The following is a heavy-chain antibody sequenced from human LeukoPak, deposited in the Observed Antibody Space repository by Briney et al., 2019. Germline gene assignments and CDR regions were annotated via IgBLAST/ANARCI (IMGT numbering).Heavy chain of an antibody. CDR1: GGSISSSNW. Sequence: SGTLSLTCAVSGGSISSSNWWSWVRQPPGKGLEWIGEIYHSGSANYNPSLKSRVTISVDKSKNQFSLKLTSVTAADTAVYYCASLRTTVTQDGDYWGQGTLVTVSS. D-gene: IGHD4-17*01. CDR3: ASLRTTVTQDGDY. CDR2: IYHSGSA. V-gene: IGHV4-4*02. J-gene: IGHJ4*02.